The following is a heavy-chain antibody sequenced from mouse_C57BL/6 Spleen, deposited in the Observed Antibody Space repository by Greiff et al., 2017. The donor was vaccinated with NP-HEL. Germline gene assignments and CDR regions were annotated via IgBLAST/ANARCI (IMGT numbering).Heavy chain of an antibody. D-gene: IGHD1-1*01. Sequence: QVQLQQPGAELVKPGASVKLSCKASGYTFTSYWMQWVKQRPGQGLEWIGEIDPSDSYTNYNQKFKGKATLTVDTSSSTAYMQLSSLTSEDSAVYYCAAYDGSSYDYFDYWGQGTTLTVSS. CDR2: IDPSDSYT. J-gene: IGHJ2*01. CDR1: GYTFTSYW. V-gene: IGHV1-50*01. CDR3: AAYDGSSYDYFDY.